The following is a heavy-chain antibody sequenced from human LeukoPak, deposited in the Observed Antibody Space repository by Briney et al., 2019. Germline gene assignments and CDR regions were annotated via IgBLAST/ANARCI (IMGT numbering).Heavy chain of an antibody. Sequence: PSETLSLTCTVSGGSISSYYWSWIRQPPGKGLEWIGYIYYSGSTNYNPSLKSRVTISVDTSKNQFSLKLSSVTAADTAVYYCARLYGDQSYWFDPWGQGTLVTVSS. V-gene: IGHV4-59*01. D-gene: IGHD3-10*02. CDR2: IYYSGST. CDR3: ARLYGDQSYWFDP. J-gene: IGHJ5*02. CDR1: GGSISSYY.